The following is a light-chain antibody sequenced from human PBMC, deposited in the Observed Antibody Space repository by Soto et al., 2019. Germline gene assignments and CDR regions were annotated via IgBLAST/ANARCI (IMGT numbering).Light chain of an antibody. CDR2: DVS. J-gene: IGLJ2*01. CDR3: SSYGASSTL. V-gene: IGLV2-14*03. CDR1: STDIGSYNY. Sequence: QSVLTQPASLSGSPGQSITISCTGTSTDIGSYNYVSWYQQHPGKAPKLMIFDVSYRPSGISDRFSGSKSGNTASLTISGLQPEDEADYYCSSYGASSTLFGGGTKVTAL.